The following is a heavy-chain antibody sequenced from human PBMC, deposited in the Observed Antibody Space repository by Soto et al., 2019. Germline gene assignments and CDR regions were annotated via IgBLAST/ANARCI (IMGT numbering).Heavy chain of an antibody. J-gene: IGHJ6*02. CDR3: ARSRGSDSSALYYYYGMDV. D-gene: IGHD6-13*01. CDR2: IIPIFGTA. CDR1: GGTFSSYA. V-gene: IGHV1-69*13. Sequence: SVKVSCKASGGTFSSYAISWVRQAPGQGLEWMGGIIPIFGTANYAQKFQGRVTITADESTSTAYMELSSLRSEDTAVYYCARSRGSDSSALYYYYGMDVWGQGTTVTVSS.